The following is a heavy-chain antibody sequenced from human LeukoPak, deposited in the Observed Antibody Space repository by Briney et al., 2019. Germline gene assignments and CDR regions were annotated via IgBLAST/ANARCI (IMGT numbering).Heavy chain of an antibody. CDR3: ARAPRDSSSSNYMRRFDY. CDR1: GYSISSDNY. V-gene: IGHV4-38-2*01. CDR2: IYHSGST. Sequence: SDTLSLTCAVSGYSISSDNYWVWIRQPPGQGLEWTGGIYHSGSTYYNPSLKSRVTMSVDTSKNQFSLKLSSVTAADTAVYYCARAPRDSSSSNYMRRFDYWGQGTLVTVS. J-gene: IGHJ4*02. D-gene: IGHD3-22*01.